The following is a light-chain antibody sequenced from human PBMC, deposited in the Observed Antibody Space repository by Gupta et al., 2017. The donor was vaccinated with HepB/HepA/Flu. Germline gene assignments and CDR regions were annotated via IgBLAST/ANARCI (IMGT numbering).Light chain of an antibody. Sequence: IQTTQSPSSLSASIGDRVTITWRASKLIVNFLNWYQQKAAKAPKILIYAASSLQGGVPSRFSGSGSGTDFTLTISRLQAEDFATYSCQQSDSTPITFGHGTKVEIK. J-gene: IGKJ3*01. CDR2: AAS. V-gene: IGKV1-39*01. CDR1: KLIVNF. CDR3: QQSDSTPIT.